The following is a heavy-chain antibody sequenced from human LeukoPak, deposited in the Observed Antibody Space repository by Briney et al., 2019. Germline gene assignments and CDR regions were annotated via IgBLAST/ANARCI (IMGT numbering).Heavy chain of an antibody. J-gene: IGHJ5*02. CDR2: INPNSGGT. V-gene: IGHV1-2*06. Sequence: WASVKVSCKASGYTFTGYYMHWVRQAPGQGLEWMGRINPNSGGTNYAQKLQGRVTMTTDTSTSTAYMELRSLRSDDTAVYYCARGLLVYCSGGSCLGWFDPWGQGTLVTVSS. D-gene: IGHD2-15*01. CDR1: GYTFTGYY. CDR3: ARGLLVYCSGGSCLGWFDP.